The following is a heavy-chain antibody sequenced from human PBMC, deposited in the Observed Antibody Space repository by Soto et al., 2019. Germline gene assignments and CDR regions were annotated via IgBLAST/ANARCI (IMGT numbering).Heavy chain of an antibody. CDR2: IYYSGST. CDR1: GGSISSGGYY. CDR3: ATLGDILTGPTYYFDS. D-gene: IGHD3-9*01. J-gene: IGHJ4*02. Sequence: SXETLSLTCTVAGGSISSGGYYWSWIRQHPGKGLEWIGYIYYSGSTYYNPSLKSRVTISVDTSKNQFSLKLSSVTAADTAVYYCATLGDILTGPTYYFDSWGQGTLVTVSS. V-gene: IGHV4-31*03.